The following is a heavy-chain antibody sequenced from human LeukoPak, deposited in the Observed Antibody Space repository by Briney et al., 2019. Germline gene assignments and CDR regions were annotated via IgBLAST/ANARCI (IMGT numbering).Heavy chain of an antibody. V-gene: IGHV1-2*02. Sequence: GASVKVSCKASGYTFTGYYMHWVRQAPGQGLEWMGWINPNSGGTNYAQKFQGRVTMTRDTSISTAYMELSRLRSDDTAVYYCARGVGEPLGYCSGGSCYLHSGWFDPWGQGTLVTVSS. CDR3: ARGVGEPLGYCSGGSCYLHSGWFDP. CDR2: INPNSGGT. CDR1: GYTFTGYY. D-gene: IGHD2-15*01. J-gene: IGHJ5*02.